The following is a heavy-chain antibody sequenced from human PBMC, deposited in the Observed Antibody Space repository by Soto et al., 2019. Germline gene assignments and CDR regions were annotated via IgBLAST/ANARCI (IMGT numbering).Heavy chain of an antibody. J-gene: IGHJ6*02. CDR3: AKNARDLSTYCGGDCYLGGMDV. Sequence: SVKVSCKASGGTFSSYAISWVRQAPGQGLEWMGGIIPIFGTANYAQKFQGRVTITADESTSTAYMELSSLRSEDTAVYYCAKNARDLSTYCGGDCYLGGMDVWG. V-gene: IGHV1-69*13. D-gene: IGHD2-21*02. CDR1: GGTFSSYA. CDR2: IIPIFGTA.